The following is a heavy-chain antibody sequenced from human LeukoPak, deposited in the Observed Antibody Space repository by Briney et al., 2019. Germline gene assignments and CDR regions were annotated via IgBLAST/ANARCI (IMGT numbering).Heavy chain of an antibody. CDR2: INPNSGGA. CDR3: ARVASYDNGWYFDY. D-gene: IGHD6-19*01. CDR1: GYTFTGYY. J-gene: IGHJ4*02. Sequence: GASVKVSCKASGYTFTGYYMHWVCQAPGQGLEWMGRINPNSGGANYAQRFQGRLTMTRDTSISTTYMELSRLRSADTAVYYCARVASYDNGWYFDYWGQGTLVTVSS. V-gene: IGHV1-2*06.